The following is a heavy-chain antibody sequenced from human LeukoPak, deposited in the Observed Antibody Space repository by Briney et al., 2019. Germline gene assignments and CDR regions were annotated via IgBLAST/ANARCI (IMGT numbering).Heavy chain of an antibody. CDR1: GYSINSGYY. D-gene: IGHD4-11*01. Sequence: SETLSLTCAVSGYSINSGYYWGWIRQPPGKGLEWIGSIYHIGNTYYNPSLKGRVTISVDTSKNQFSLKLSSVTAADTAVYYCARHGDYSNYLNWFDPWGPGTLVTVSS. J-gene: IGHJ5*02. CDR2: IYHIGNT. V-gene: IGHV4-38-2*01. CDR3: ARHGDYSNYLNWFDP.